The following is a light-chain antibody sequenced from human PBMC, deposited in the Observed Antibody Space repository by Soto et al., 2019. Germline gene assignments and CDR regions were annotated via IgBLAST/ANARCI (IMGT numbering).Light chain of an antibody. CDR2: NIN. V-gene: IGLV1-44*01. Sequence: QSVLTQPPSVSGTPGQRVTISCSGCSSNIGSNIVNWYQQFPGTAPSLLIYNINQRPSGLPDRFSGSKSGNTASLTVSGLQAADEDDYFCKSYAGSNTYFFARGTKVAV. CDR1: SSNIGSNI. J-gene: IGLJ1*01. CDR3: KSYAGSNTYF.